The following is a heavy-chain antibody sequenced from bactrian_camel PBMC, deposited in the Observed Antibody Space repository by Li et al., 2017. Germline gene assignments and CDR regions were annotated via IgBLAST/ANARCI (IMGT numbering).Heavy chain of an antibody. Sequence: LGLSCIVSADSRRCMGWFRQAPGKEREGVATIGRDGRTVYADSVKGRFTISKDNAKNTLYLQMDNLGPEDTAMYYCTADPPPRLGGYCFAPVMRDASVQYWGKGTQVTVS. J-gene: IGHJ7*01. V-gene: IGHV3S57*01. CDR1: ADSRRC. CDR2: IGRDGRT. D-gene: IGHD2*01.